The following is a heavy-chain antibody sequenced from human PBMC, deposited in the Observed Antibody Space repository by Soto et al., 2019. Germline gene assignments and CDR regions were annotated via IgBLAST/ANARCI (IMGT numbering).Heavy chain of an antibody. V-gene: IGHV4-34*01. CDR2: INHSGSN. Sequence: QVPLQQWGAGLLKPSETLSLTCAVYGGSFSGYYWSWIRQPPGKGLEWIGEINHSGSNNYNPSIKLRVTISVDKSQNQLSLKLSSVTAADTAVYYCARAGDYGGNSNWFDPWGQGTLVTVSS. J-gene: IGHJ5*02. D-gene: IGHD4-17*01. CDR1: GGSFSGYY. CDR3: ARAGDYGGNSNWFDP.